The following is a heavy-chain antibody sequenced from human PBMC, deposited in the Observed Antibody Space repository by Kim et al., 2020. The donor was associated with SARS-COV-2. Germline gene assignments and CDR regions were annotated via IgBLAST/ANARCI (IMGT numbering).Heavy chain of an antibody. V-gene: IGHV3-23*01. CDR2: ISGSGGST. Sequence: GGSLRLSCAASGFTFSSYAMSWVRQAPGKGLEWVSAISGSGGSTYYADSVKGRFTISRDNSKNTLYLQMNSLRAEDTAVYYCAKGPRKRVVRFLEWFSGYFDYWGQGTLVTVSS. CDR3: AKGPRKRVVRFLEWFSGYFDY. D-gene: IGHD3-3*01. J-gene: IGHJ4*02. CDR1: GFTFSSYA.